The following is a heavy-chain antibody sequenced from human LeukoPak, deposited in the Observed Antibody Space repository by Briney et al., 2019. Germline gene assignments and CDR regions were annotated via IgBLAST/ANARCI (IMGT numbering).Heavy chain of an antibody. CDR3: ARLVSGGILWFDP. CDR1: GGSISSGSYY. CDR2: LYTSGST. D-gene: IGHD2-15*01. Sequence: SQTLSLTCTVSGGSISSGSYYWNWIRQPAGKGLEWIGRLYTSGSTYYNPSLKSRVTISVDTSKNQFSLKLSSVTAADTAVYYCARLVSGGILWFDPWGQGTLVTVSS. J-gene: IGHJ5*02. V-gene: IGHV4-61*02.